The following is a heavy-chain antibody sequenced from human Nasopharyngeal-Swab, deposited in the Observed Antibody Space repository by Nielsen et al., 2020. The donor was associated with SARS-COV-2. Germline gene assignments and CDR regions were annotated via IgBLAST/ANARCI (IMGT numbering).Heavy chain of an antibody. V-gene: IGHV3-30*18. Sequence: GESLKISCAASQFTFSHYGMHWVRQAPGKGLEWVAVISYDGYNKYYTDSVRGRFTISRDNSKNTLYLEMNSLRPDDTAVYYCGKPKQYRWAPFEDWGQGTLVTVSS. CDR3: GKPKQYRWAPFED. J-gene: IGHJ4*02. CDR1: QFTFSHYG. CDR2: ISYDGYNK. D-gene: IGHD4-23*01.